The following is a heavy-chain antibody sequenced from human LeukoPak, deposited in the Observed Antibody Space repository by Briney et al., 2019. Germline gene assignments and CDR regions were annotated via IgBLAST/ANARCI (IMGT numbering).Heavy chain of an antibody. CDR1: GFTFSSYA. J-gene: IGHJ5*02. CDR3: AKDYLDYYDSSGFDP. D-gene: IGHD3-22*01. Sequence: PGGALRLSCAASGFTFSSYAVSWVRQAPGKGLEWVSAISGSGGSTYYADSVKVRFTISRDNSKNTLYLQMNSPRAEDTAVYYCAKDYLDYYDSSGFDPWGQGTLVTVSS. V-gene: IGHV3-23*01. CDR2: ISGSGGST.